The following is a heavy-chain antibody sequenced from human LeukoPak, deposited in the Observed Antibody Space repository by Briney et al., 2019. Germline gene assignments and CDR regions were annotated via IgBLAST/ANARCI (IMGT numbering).Heavy chain of an antibody. CDR2: IRSKINNYST. V-gene: IGHV3-73*01. CDR1: GFIFSDSA. D-gene: IGHD2-15*01. Sequence: GGSLRLSCAASGFIFSDSAINWVRQASGKGLEWVGRIRSKINNYSTAYTASVKGRFTISRDDAKNTAYLQMNSLKTEDTAVYYCARLQDVVITASCDYWGQGTLVTVSS. J-gene: IGHJ4*02. CDR3: ARLQDVVITASCDY.